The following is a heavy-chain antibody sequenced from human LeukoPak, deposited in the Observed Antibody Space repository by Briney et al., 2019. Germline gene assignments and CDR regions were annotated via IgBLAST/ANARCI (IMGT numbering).Heavy chain of an antibody. CDR1: GFTFSSYG. CDR3: AKDEASNFDY. J-gene: IGHJ4*02. V-gene: IGHV3-30*18. CDR2: ISYDGSNK. D-gene: IGHD2-2*01. Sequence: GRSLRLSCAASGFTFSSYGMHWIRQAPGKGLEWVAVISYDGSNKYYADSVKGRFTISSDNSKNTLYLQMNSLRAEDTAVYYCAKDEASNFDYWGQGTLVTVSS.